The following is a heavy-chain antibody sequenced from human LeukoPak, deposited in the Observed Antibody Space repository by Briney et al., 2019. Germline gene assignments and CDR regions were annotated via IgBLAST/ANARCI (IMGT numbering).Heavy chain of an antibody. Sequence: SETLSLTCTVSGGSISSGGYYWSWIRQHPGKGLEWIGYIYYSGSTYYNPSLKSRVTISVDTSKNQFSLKLSSVTAADTAVYYCARGYYDILTGYYGPGFLFDYWGQGTLVTVSS. CDR1: GGSISSGGYY. D-gene: IGHD3-9*01. V-gene: IGHV4-31*03. CDR3: ARGYYDILTGYYGPGFLFDY. CDR2: IYYSGST. J-gene: IGHJ4*02.